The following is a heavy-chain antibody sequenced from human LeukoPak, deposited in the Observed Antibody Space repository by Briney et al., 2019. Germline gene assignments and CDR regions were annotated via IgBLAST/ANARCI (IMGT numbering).Heavy chain of an antibody. CDR3: ARTKGRQGAFDI. V-gene: IGHV3-21*01. CDR1: QFTFSSYS. Sequence: GGSLRLSCTASQFTFSSYSLNWVRQAPGKGLEWVSSISSSSSYIYYADSVKGRFTISRDNAKNSLYLQMNSLRAEDTAVYYCARTKGRQGAFDIWGQGTMVTVSS. D-gene: IGHD2-8*01. CDR2: ISSSSSYI. J-gene: IGHJ3*02.